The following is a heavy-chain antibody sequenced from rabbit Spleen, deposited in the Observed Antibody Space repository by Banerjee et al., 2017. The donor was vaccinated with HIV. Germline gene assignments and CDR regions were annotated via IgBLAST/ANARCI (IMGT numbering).Heavy chain of an antibody. CDR3: ARDSGTSFSSYGMDL. D-gene: IGHD8-1*01. Sequence: QSLEESGGGLVQPEGSLALTCKASGFSFSSSDYICWVRQPPGKGPEWIACIGAGVSYTTYYATWAKGRFTISKTSSTTVTLQMTSLTVADTATYFCARDSGTSFSSYGMDLWGPGTLVTVS. V-gene: IGHV1S40*01. CDR1: GFSFSSSDY. CDR2: IGAGVSYTT. J-gene: IGHJ6*01.